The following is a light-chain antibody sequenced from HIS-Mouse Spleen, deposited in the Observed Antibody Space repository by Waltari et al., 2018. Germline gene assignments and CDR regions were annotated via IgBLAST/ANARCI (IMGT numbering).Light chain of an antibody. CDR2: RNN. J-gene: IGLJ1*01. CDR3: AAWDDSLSGYV. CDR1: SSHLGSNY. Sequence: QSVLTQPPSASGTPGQRVTISCSGSSSHLGSNYVYWYQHPPGTAPKLLIYRNNQRPSVVPDRFSGSKSGTSASLAISGLRSEDEADYYCAAWDDSLSGYVFGTGTKVTVL. V-gene: IGLV1-47*01.